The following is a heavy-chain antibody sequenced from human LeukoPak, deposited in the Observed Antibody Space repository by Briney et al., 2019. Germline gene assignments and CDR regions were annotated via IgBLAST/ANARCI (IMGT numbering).Heavy chain of an antibody. V-gene: IGHV4-31*03. D-gene: IGHD2-21*02. Sequence: SETLSLTCTVSGGSISSGGYYWSWIRQHPGKGLEWIGYIYYSGSTYYNPSLKSRVTISVDTSKNQFSLKLSSVTAADTAVYYCAREPKGPWRGTATGIDYWGQGTLVTVSS. CDR2: IYYSGST. J-gene: IGHJ4*02. CDR1: GGSISSGGYY. CDR3: AREPKGPWRGTATGIDY.